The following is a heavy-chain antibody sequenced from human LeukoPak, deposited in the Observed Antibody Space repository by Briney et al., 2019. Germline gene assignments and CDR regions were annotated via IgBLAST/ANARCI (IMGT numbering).Heavy chain of an antibody. D-gene: IGHD3-10*01. J-gene: IGHJ3*02. Sequence: GGSLRLSCVASGFTFSSYGMSWVRQAPGKGLEWVSGFGGGGGPTYYADSVKGRFTISRDNSLYLQMNSLRADDTAVYYCAKDLGSITMVRGALYDAFDIWGQGTMVTVSS. CDR2: FGGGGGPT. CDR1: GFTFSSYG. CDR3: AKDLGSITMVRGALYDAFDI. V-gene: IGHV3-23*01.